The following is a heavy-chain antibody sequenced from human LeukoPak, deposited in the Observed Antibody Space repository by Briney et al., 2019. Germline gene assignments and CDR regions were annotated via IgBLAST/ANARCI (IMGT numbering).Heavy chain of an antibody. CDR3: AAESERWLLRS. V-gene: IGHV4-39*07. CDR2: ISYSGST. CDR1: GGSISSSRYY. D-gene: IGHD6-19*01. J-gene: IGHJ4*02. Sequence: SETLSLTCTVSGGSISSSRYYWGWIRQPPEKGLEWIGSISYSGSTYYNPSLGGRVTISIDTSKNQFSLKLNSVTAADTAIYYCAAESERWLLRSWGQGTLVTVSS.